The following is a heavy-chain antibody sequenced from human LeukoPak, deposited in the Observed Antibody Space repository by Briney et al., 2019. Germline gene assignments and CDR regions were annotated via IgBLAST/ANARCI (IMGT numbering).Heavy chain of an antibody. V-gene: IGHV4-4*07. CDR3: ARHLGEQWLVFFDY. CDR1: GGSISSYY. D-gene: IGHD6-19*01. CDR2: IYTSGST. Sequence: SETLSLTCTVSGGSISSYYWSWIRQPAGKGLEWIGRIYTSGSTNYNPSLKSRVTMSVDTSKNQFSLKLSSVTAADTAVYYCARHLGEQWLVFFDYWGQGTLVTVSS. J-gene: IGHJ4*02.